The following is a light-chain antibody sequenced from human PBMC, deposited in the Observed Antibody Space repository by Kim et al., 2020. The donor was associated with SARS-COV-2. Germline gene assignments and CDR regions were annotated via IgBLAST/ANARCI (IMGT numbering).Light chain of an antibody. CDR3: SSYTSTNTLV. Sequence: GQSITLSCTGSGSDVGSYSHVSWHQQYPGKAHKIMIYDVTKRPSGVSNRFSGSKSGNTASLTISGLQAEDEADYYCSSYTSTNTLVFGGGTQLTVL. V-gene: IGLV2-14*04. CDR2: DVT. J-gene: IGLJ2*01. CDR1: GSDVGSYSH.